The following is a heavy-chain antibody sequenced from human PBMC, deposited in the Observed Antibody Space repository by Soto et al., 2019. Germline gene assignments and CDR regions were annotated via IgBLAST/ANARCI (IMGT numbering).Heavy chain of an antibody. V-gene: IGHV4-31*03. CDR3: ARGDYGDYVYPSYYYYGMDV. Sequence: QVQLQESGPGLVKPSQTLSLTCTVSGGSISSGGYYWSWIRQHPGKGLEWIGYIYYSGSTYYNPSLKSRVTISVDTSKNHFSLKLSSVTAADTAVYYCARGDYGDYVYPSYYYYGMDVWGQGTTVTVSS. CDR1: GGSISSGGYY. D-gene: IGHD4-17*01. J-gene: IGHJ6*02. CDR2: IYYSGST.